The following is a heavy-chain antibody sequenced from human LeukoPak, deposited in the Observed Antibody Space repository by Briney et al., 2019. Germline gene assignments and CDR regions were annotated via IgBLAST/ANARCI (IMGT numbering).Heavy chain of an antibody. CDR1: GFTFSSYS. CDR3: ARDRDSSSWPHRYYYYGMDV. Sequence: GSLRLSCAASGFTFSSYSMNWVRQAPGKGLEWVSSISSSSSYIYYADSVKGRFTISRDNAKNSLYLQMNSLRAEDTAVYYCARDRDSSSWPHRYYYYGMDVWGQGTTVTVSS. J-gene: IGHJ6*02. D-gene: IGHD6-13*01. V-gene: IGHV3-21*01. CDR2: ISSSSSYI.